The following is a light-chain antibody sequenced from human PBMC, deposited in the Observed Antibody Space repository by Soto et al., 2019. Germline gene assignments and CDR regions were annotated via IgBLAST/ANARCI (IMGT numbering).Light chain of an antibody. Sequence: QSVLTQSPSASASLGASVKLTCTLSSGHSSYAIAWHQQQPEQGPRYLMKLNSDGSHSKGDGIPDRFSGSSSGAERYRTRPSLELEDEADYYCQTWGTVNVVFGRGTELTVL. CDR1: SGHSSYA. V-gene: IGLV4-69*01. CDR2: LNSDGSH. J-gene: IGLJ2*01. CDR3: QTWGTVNVV.